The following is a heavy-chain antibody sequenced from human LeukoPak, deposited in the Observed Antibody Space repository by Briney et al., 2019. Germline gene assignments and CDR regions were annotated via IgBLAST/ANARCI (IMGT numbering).Heavy chain of an antibody. CDR3: ARVGYYYDSSGYDDY. J-gene: IGHJ4*02. CDR2: IIPILGIA. CDR1: GGTFSSYA. V-gene: IGHV1-69*04. Sequence: SVKVSRKASGGTFSSYAISWVRQAPGQGLEWMGRIIPILGIANYAQKFQGRVTITADKSTSTAYMELSSLRSEDTAVYYCARVGYYYDSSGYDDYWGQGTLVTVPS. D-gene: IGHD3-22*01.